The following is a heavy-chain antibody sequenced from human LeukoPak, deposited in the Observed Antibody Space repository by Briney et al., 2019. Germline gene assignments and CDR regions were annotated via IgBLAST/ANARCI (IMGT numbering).Heavy chain of an antibody. D-gene: IGHD5-24*01. CDR2: IHTSGST. CDR3: AGMVEMATIDY. J-gene: IGHJ4*02. V-gene: IGHV4-61*09. Sequence: SETLSLTCTVSGGSISSTSYYWSWIRQPAGKGLEWIGHIHTSGSTNYNPSLQSRVTISVDTSKNQFSLKLSPVTAADTAVYYCAGMVEMATIDYWGQGTLVTVSS. CDR1: GGSISSTSYY.